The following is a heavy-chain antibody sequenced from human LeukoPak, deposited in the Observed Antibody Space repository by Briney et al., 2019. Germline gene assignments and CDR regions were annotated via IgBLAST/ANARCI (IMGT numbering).Heavy chain of an antibody. V-gene: IGHV2-5*02. CDR1: GFSLSTRGVG. CDR3: AHLKTSQQPHFFDY. CDR2: IYWDDDK. Sequence: SGPTLVNPTQTLTLTCTFSGFSLSTRGVGVGWIRQPPGKALEWLALIYWDDDKRYSPSLRSRLTVTKVTSKNHVVLTMTNMDPMDTGTYYCAHLKTSQQPHFFDYWGQGSLVTVSS. J-gene: IGHJ4*02. D-gene: IGHD1/OR15-1a*01.